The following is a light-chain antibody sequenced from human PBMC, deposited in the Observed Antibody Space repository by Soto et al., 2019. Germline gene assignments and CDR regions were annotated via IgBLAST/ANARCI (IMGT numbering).Light chain of an antibody. CDR1: QSVSSS. Sequence: EIVVTQSPATLSVSPGERVTLSCRASQSVSSSLAWYQQRPGQAPRLLIYDTSTRAAGIAARFSGSGSGTEFTLTITSLQSEDYAVYYCQQYNNLPRTFGGGTKVEIK. V-gene: IGKV3-15*01. CDR3: QQYNNLPRT. CDR2: DTS. J-gene: IGKJ4*01.